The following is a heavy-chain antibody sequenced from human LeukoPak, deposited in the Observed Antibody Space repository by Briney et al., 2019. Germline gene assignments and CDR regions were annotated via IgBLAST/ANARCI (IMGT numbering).Heavy chain of an antibody. J-gene: IGHJ4*02. CDR3: AKDTPSPNSGFYHY. CDR2: VSHDGSNR. V-gene: IGHV3-30*18. CDR1: GFTFSSSG. Sequence: PGGSLRLSCAASGFTFSSSGMHWVRQAPGKGLEWVSTVSHDGSNRYYGDSVKGRFIISRDNSRNTLYLQMNSLGAEDTAVYFCAKDTPSPNSGFYHYWGQGTLVTVSS. D-gene: IGHD1-26*01.